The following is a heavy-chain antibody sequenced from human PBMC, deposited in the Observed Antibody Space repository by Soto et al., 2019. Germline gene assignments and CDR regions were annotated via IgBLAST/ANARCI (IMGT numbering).Heavy chain of an antibody. Sequence: QPGGTLRLSCAASGFAFSREAMSWVRQAPGKGLEWVSAISPSGGRTYYADSVKGRFSISRDTSKNTLYLQMNTLRAEDTAIYYCAKDQKPGYGAEWAVGYYFHSWGQGTLVTISS. CDR1: GFAFSREA. CDR3: AKDQKPGYGAEWAVGYYFHS. D-gene: IGHD2-15*01. V-gene: IGHV3-23*01. J-gene: IGHJ4*02. CDR2: ISPSGGRT.